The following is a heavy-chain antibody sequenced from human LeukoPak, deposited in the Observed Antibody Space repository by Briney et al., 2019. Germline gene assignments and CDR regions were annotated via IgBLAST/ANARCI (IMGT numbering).Heavy chain of an antibody. CDR2: INTNTGNP. Sequence: ASVKVSCKASGYTFTTYAMNWVRQAPGQGLEWMGWINTNTGNPTYAQGFTGRFVFSLDTSVSTAYLQISSLKAEDTAVYYCARETAMVRGVFIQSHYYYMDVWGKGTTVTVSS. D-gene: IGHD3-10*01. J-gene: IGHJ6*03. CDR1: GYTFTTYA. CDR3: ARETAMVRGVFIQSHYYYMDV. V-gene: IGHV7-4-1*02.